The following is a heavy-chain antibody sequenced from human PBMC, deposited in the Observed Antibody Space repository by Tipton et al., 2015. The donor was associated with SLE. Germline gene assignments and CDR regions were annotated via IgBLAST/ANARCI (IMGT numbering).Heavy chain of an antibody. Sequence: QLVQSGGGVVQPGRSLSLSWAASRFTFSSNGMHWVRRAQAKGLEWVAVIWYDGSNKYYADSVKGRFTISRDNSKNTLYLQMNSLRAEDTAVYYCAKEADIWGQGTMVTVSS. CDR1: RFTFSSNG. V-gene: IGHV3-33*06. CDR3: AKEADI. CDR2: IWYDGSNK. J-gene: IGHJ3*02.